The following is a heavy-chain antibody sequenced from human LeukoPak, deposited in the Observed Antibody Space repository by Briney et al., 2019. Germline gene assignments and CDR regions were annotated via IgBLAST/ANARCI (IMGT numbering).Heavy chain of an antibody. CDR2: VNHSGST. CDR3: ARAAYCSSTNCYGFDY. D-gene: IGHD2-2*01. V-gene: IGHV4-39*07. Sequence: SGTLSLTCTVSGGSISSSSYYWNWIRQPPGKGLEGVGEVNHSGSTYYNPSLKSRVTFSVDTSKKQFSLKLTSVTAADTAVYYCARAAYCSSTNCYGFDYWGQGTLVTVSS. CDR1: GGSISSSSYY. J-gene: IGHJ4*02.